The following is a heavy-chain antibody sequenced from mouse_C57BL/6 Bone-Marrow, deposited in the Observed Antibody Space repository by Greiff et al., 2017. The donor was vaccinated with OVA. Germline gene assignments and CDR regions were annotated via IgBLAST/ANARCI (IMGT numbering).Heavy chain of an antibody. Sequence: DVHLVESGGDLVKPGGSLKLSCAASGFTFSSYGMSWVRQTPDKRLEWVATISSGGSYTYYPDSVKGRFTISRDNAKNTLYLQMSSLKSEDTAMYYCARLLTTGFDYWGQGTTLTVSS. CDR3: ARLLTTGFDY. V-gene: IGHV5-6*01. J-gene: IGHJ2*01. D-gene: IGHD1-1*01. CDR1: GFTFSSYG. CDR2: ISSGGSYT.